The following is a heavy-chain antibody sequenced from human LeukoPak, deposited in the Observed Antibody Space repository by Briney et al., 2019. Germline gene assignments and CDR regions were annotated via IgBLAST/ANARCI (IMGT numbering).Heavy chain of an antibody. CDR3: ARGSKMYYPFRY. V-gene: IGHV4-34*01. CDR1: GGSFSGYY. CDR2: INHSGST. Sequence: PSETLSLTCAVYGGSFSGYYWSWIRQPPGKGLEWSGEINHSGSTNYNPSLKSRVTISVDTSKNQFSLKLSSVTAADTAVYYCARGSKMYYPFRYWGQGTLVTVSS. J-gene: IGHJ4*02. D-gene: IGHD2-8*01.